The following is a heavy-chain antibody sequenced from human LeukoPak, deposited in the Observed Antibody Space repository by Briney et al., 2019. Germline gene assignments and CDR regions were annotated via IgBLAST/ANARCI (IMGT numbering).Heavy chain of an antibody. CDR1: GGSISSYY. Sequence: SETLSLTCTVSGGSISSYYWSWIRQPPGKGLEWIGYIYYSGSTNYNPSLKSRVTISVDTSKNQFSLKLSSVTAADTAVYYCAGTYYYDGSGYYYYGSAAFDIWGQGTMVTVSS. D-gene: IGHD3-22*01. V-gene: IGHV4-59*01. CDR2: IYYSGST. CDR3: AGTYYYDGSGYYYYGSAAFDI. J-gene: IGHJ3*02.